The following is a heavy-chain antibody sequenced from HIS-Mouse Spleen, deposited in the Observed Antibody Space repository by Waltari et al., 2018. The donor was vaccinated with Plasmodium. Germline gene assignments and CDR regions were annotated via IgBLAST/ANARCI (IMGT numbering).Heavy chain of an antibody. D-gene: IGHD2-15*01. Sequence: QVQLQQWGAGLLKPSETLSLPCAVYGGSFSVYYGSWIRQPPGKGREWIGEINHSGSTNYNPSRKSRVTISVDTSKNQFSLKLSSVTAADTAVYYCARLVVVASKDSYWGQGTLVTVSS. J-gene: IGHJ4*02. CDR1: GGSFSVYY. CDR2: INHSGST. CDR3: ARLVVVASKDSY. V-gene: IGHV4-34*01.